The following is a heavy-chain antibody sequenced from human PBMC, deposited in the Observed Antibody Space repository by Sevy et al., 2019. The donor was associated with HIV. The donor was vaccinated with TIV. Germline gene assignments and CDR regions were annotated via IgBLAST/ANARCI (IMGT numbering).Heavy chain of an antibody. J-gene: IGHJ6*02. Sequence: SETLSLTCTVSGGSISSYYWSWIRQPAGKGLEWIGRIYTSGSTNYNPSLKSRVTMSVDTSKNQFSLKLSSMTAADTAVDDCAREPDYGGRSYYYYGMDVWGQGTTVTVSS. D-gene: IGHD4-17*01. V-gene: IGHV4-4*07. CDR3: AREPDYGGRSYYYYGMDV. CDR1: GGSISSYY. CDR2: IYTSGST.